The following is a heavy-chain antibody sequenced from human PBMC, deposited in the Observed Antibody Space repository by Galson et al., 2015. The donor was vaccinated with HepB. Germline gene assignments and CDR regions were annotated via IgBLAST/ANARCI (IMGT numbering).Heavy chain of an antibody. D-gene: IGHD1-1*01. CDR1: GFTFSGHW. J-gene: IGHJ4*02. Sequence: SLRLSCAASGFTFSGHWMHWVRQAPGKGLIWVSRINSDGSSSSYADYVKGRFTISRDDANNTLYLQLNSLRAEDTAIYYCARGRPGTFTVLGNWGQGTLVTVTS. CDR2: INSDGSSS. CDR3: ARGRPGTFTVLGN. V-gene: IGHV3-74*01.